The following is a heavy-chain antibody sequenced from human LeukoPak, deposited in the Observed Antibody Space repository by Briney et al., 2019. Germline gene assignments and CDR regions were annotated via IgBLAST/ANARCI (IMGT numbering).Heavy chain of an antibody. CDR1: GFSLSTSGVG. D-gene: IGHD3-9*01. V-gene: IGHV2-5*01. CDR2: IYWNDDR. Sequence: SGPTLVKPTQTLTLTCIFSGFSLSTSGVGVGWIRQPPRKALEWLALIYWNDDRRYSPSLESRHTIPNDTSKNQVLLTMTTMDPVDTATYYCAHRGAVLRYFDWLPHVDAFDIWRQGTMVTVSS. J-gene: IGHJ3*02. CDR3: AHRGAVLRYFDWLPHVDAFDI.